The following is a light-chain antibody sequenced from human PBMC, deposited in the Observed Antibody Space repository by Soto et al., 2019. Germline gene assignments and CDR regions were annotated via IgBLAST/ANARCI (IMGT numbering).Light chain of an antibody. CDR1: QSVGTS. CDR3: QQRSSR. Sequence: EIVLTQSPATLSLSPGDRASLSCRASQSVGTSLTWYQQKPGQTPRLLIHDASTRATGIPARFSGSGSGTDFTLTISSLVPEDFAVYYCQQRSSRFGGGTKV. CDR2: DAS. J-gene: IGKJ4*01. V-gene: IGKV3-11*01.